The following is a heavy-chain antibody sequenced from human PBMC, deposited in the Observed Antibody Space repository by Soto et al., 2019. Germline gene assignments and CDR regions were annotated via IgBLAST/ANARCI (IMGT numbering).Heavy chain of an antibody. J-gene: IGHJ5*02. CDR1: GFTFSSYW. CDR2: EK. D-gene: IGHD6-19*01. CDR3: AREKSDTSGFYFWFDL. V-gene: IGHV3-7*03. Sequence: GGSLRLSCAASGFTFSSYWMSWVRQAPGKGLEWVANEKNYVGSVKGRFTISRDNGKNSLYLQMNSLRAEDTAVYYCAREKSDTSGFYFWFDLWGQGTLVTAPQ.